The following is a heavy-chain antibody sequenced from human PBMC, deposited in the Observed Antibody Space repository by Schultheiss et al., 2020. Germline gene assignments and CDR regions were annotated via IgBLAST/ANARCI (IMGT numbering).Heavy chain of an antibody. D-gene: IGHD2-2*01. CDR2: IYYSGST. Sequence: SATLSLTCTVSGGSVSSGSYYWSWIRQPPGKGLEWIGYIYYSGSTNYNPSLRSRVTVSLDTSKNQFSLKLNYVTAADTAVYYCAGGEYCTSSSCYFEVLYWGQGTLVTVSS. CDR3: AGGEYCTSSSCYFEVLY. V-gene: IGHV4-61*01. CDR1: GGSVSSGSYY. J-gene: IGHJ4*02.